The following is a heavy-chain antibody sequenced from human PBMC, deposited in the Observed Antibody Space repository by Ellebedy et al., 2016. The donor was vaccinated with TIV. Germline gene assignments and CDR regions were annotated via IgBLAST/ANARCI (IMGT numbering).Heavy chain of an antibody. Sequence: GESLKISCKGSGYSFSSYWISWVRQMPGKGLEWMGRIDPSDSYTNYSPSFQGHVTISADKSISTAFLQWNSLKASDTAMYYCARHNGYRSAWYYWFDPWGQGTLVTVSS. CDR1: GYSFSSYW. V-gene: IGHV5-10-1*01. CDR2: IDPSDSYT. J-gene: IGHJ5*02. CDR3: ARHNGYRSAWYYWFDP. D-gene: IGHD6-19*01.